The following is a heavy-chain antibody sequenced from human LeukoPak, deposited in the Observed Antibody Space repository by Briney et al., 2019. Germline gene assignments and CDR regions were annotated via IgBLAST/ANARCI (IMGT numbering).Heavy chain of an antibody. D-gene: IGHD2-2*01. CDR1: GFTFDDYA. V-gene: IGHV3-9*01. Sequence: GRCLRLSCAASGFTFDDYAMHWVRQAPGKGLEWVSGISWNSGSIGYADSVKGRFTISRDNAKNSLYLQMNSLRAEDTALYYCAKDKGYQLPAFNWFDPWGQGTLVTVSS. CDR2: ISWNSGSI. CDR3: AKDKGYQLPAFNWFDP. J-gene: IGHJ5*02.